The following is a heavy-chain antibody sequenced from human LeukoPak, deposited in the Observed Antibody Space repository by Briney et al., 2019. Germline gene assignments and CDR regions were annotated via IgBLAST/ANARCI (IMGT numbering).Heavy chain of an antibody. V-gene: IGHV3-23*01. CDR1: GFTFSSYS. Sequence: GGSLRLSCAASGFTFSSYSMNWVRQAPGKGLEWVSGITATGSRTYYADSVKGRFTISRDSSKNTLYLQMNSLRAEDTAVYYCARDLGYRQWLPHFDYWGQGTLVTVSS. CDR3: ARDLGYRQWLPHFDY. D-gene: IGHD6-19*01. J-gene: IGHJ4*02. CDR2: ITATGSRT.